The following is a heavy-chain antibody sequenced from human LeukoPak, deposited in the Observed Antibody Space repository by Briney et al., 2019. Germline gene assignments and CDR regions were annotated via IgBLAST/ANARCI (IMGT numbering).Heavy chain of an antibody. J-gene: IGHJ4*02. CDR3: AKDREYSAYDSDY. CDR1: GFTFSSYA. Sequence: GGSLRLSCAASGFTFSSYAMNWVRQDPGKGLEWVSTVSGNSGSTYYADSVKGRFTISRDNSKNTLYLQMNNLRAEDTAVCYCAKDREYSAYDSDYWGQGTLITVSS. V-gene: IGHV3-23*01. D-gene: IGHD5-12*01. CDR2: VSGNSGST.